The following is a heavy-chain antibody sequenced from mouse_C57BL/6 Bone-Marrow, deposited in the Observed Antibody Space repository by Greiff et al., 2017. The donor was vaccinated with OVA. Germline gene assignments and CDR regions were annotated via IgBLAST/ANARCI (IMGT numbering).Heavy chain of an antibody. CDR3: ARGGYYGNYRFAY. Sequence: VQLQQPGAELVKPGASVKLSCKASGYTFTSYWMHWVKQRPGQGLEWIGMIHPNSGSTNYNEKFKSKATLTVDKSSSTAYMQLSSLTSEDSAVYYCARGGYYGNYRFAYWGQGTLVTVSA. CDR2: IHPNSGST. D-gene: IGHD2-1*01. V-gene: IGHV1-64*01. CDR1: GYTFTSYW. J-gene: IGHJ3*01.